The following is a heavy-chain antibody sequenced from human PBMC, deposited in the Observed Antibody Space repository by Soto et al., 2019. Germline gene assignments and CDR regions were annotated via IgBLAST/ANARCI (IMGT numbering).Heavy chain of an antibody. V-gene: IGHV1-18*04. CDR1: GYTFASYG. J-gene: IGHJ4*02. CDR2: ISAYNGNT. D-gene: IGHD3-3*01. Sequence: ASVKVSCKASGYTFASYGISWVRQAPGQGLEWMGWISAYNGNTNYAQKLQGRVTMTTDTSTSTAYMELRSLRSDDTAVYYCARGGPPYDFWSGYPTLFSYYFDYWGQGTLVTVSS. CDR3: ARGGPPYDFWSGYPTLFSYYFDY.